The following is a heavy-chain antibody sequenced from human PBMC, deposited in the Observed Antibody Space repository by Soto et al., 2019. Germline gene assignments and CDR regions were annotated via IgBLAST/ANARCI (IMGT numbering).Heavy chain of an antibody. CDR1: GYTFTSYD. J-gene: IGHJ4*02. D-gene: IGHD3-3*01. V-gene: IGHV1-8*01. CDR3: ARVITIFGVARYYFDY. Sequence: ASVKVSCKAPGYTFTSYDINWVRQATGQGLEWMGWMNPNSGNTGYAQKFQGRVTMTRNTSISTAYMELSSLRSEDTAVYYCARVITIFGVARYYFDYWGQGTLVTVSS. CDR2: MNPNSGNT.